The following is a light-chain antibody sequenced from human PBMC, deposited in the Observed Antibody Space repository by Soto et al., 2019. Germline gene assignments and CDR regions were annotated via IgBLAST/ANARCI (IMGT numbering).Light chain of an antibody. CDR2: TAS. Sequence: DIQMTQSPSSVSASVGDRVTITCRASQDIGISLAWYQQKPGEAPSLLVYTASSLHSGVPSRFSGSGSGTDFSLAISRLQHEDFANYDCQQGDSFPLTFGGGTMVEIK. CDR3: QQGDSFPLT. V-gene: IGKV1-12*01. J-gene: IGKJ4*01. CDR1: QDIGIS.